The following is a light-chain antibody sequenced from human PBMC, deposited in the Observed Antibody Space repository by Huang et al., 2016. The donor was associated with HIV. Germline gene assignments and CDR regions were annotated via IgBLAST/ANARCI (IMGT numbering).Light chain of an antibody. CDR1: QSVSSSY. CDR3: QQYGSSPPWT. V-gene: IGKV3-20*01. J-gene: IGKJ1*01. Sequence: EIVLTQSPGTLSLSPGERATLSCRASQSVSSSYLAWYQRKPGQAPRLLIYGASSRATGIPDRVSGSGSGTDFTLTISRLEPEDFAVYYCQQYGSSPPWTFGQGTKVEIK. CDR2: GAS.